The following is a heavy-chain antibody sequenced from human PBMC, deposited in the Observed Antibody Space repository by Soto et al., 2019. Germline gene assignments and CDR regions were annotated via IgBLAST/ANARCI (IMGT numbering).Heavy chain of an antibody. CDR1: GYTFTSYY. V-gene: IGHV1-46*03. CDR2: INPSGGST. Sequence: GASVKVSCKASGYTFTSYYMHWVRQAPGQGLEWMGIINPSGGSTSYAQKFQGRVTMTRDTSTSTVYMELSSLRSGDTAVYYCARDRLIFNGDFLRTLVNREYYYYYGMDVWGQGTTVTVSS. D-gene: IGHD4-17*01. J-gene: IGHJ6*02. CDR3: ARDRLIFNGDFLRTLVNREYYYYYGMDV.